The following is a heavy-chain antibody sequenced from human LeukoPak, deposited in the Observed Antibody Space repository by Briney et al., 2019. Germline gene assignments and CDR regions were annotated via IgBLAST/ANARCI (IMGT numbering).Heavy chain of an antibody. J-gene: IGHJ4*02. CDR2: IIPIFGTA. Sequence: SVKVSCKASGGTFSSYAISRVRQAPGQGLEWMGGIIPIFGTANYAQKFQGRVTITADESTSTAYMELSSLRSEDTAVYYCARLLRYFDWSDSGFDYWGQGTLVTVSS. V-gene: IGHV1-69*01. CDR1: GGTFSSYA. CDR3: ARLLRYFDWSDSGFDY. D-gene: IGHD3-9*01.